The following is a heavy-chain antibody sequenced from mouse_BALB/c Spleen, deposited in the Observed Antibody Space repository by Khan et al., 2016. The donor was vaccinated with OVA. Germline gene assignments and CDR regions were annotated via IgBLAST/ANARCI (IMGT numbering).Heavy chain of an antibody. V-gene: IGHV14-3*02. CDR1: GFNIKDTH. Sequence: EVQLQESGAELVKPGASVKLPCTASGFNIKDTHMHWVKQRPEQGLEWIGRIDPANDNSKYDPRFQGKATITAAPSSHTAYLHLSSRTSEDTAVYYCAPAGTGDYCDYWGQGTTLTVSS. J-gene: IGHJ2*01. CDR2: IDPANDNS. D-gene: IGHD4-1*01. CDR3: APAGTGDYCDY.